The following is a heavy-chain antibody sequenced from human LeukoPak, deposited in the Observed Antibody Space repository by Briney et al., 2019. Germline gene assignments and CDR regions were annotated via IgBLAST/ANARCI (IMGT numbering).Heavy chain of an antibody. CDR1: GFTFSIYW. Sequence: GGSLRLSCAASGFTFSIYWMHWVRQAPGKGLEWVSRINSDGSNTRYADSVKGRFTISRDNAKNTLYLQMNSLRVEDMAVYYCARGGIAAWENWFDPWGQGTLVTVSS. V-gene: IGHV3-74*01. CDR3: ARGGIAAWENWFDP. D-gene: IGHD6-13*01. J-gene: IGHJ5*02. CDR2: INSDGSNT.